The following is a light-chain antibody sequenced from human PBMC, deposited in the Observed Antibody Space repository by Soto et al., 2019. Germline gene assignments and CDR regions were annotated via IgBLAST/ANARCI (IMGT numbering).Light chain of an antibody. V-gene: IGKV3-20*01. J-gene: IGKJ5*01. CDR2: GAS. CDR1: QSVSSSY. CDR3: QQFGSSPIT. Sequence: EIVLTQSPGTLSLSPGERATLSCRASQSVSSSYLAWYQQKPGQAPRLLIFGASSRTTGIPDRFSGSGSGTDFTLTISRLEPEDFAVYYCQQFGSSPITFGQGTRLEIK.